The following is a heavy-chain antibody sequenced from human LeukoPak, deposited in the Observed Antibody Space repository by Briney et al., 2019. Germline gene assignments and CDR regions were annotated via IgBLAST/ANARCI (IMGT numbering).Heavy chain of an antibody. CDR1: GYTLTELS. CDR3: ANLQHRDDHYDILTGYFPRTGFDP. CDR2: FDPEDGET. Sequence: GASVKVSCKVSGYTLTELSMHWVRQAPGKGLEWMGGFDPEDGETIYAQKFQGRVTMTEDTSTDTAYMELSSLRSEDTAVYYCANLQHRDDHYDILTGYFPRTGFDPWGQGTLVTVSS. V-gene: IGHV1-24*01. J-gene: IGHJ5*02. D-gene: IGHD3-9*01.